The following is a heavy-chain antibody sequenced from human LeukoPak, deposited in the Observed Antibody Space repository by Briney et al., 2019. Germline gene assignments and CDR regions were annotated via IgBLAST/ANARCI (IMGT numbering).Heavy chain of an antibody. J-gene: IGHJ3*02. CDR3: ARGGYCSSTSCYDAFDI. CDR1: GYTFTGYY. Sequence: ASVKVSCKASGYTFTGYYMHWVRQAPGQGLEWMGRINPNSGGTNCMVTMTRDTSISTAYMELSRLRSDDTAVYYCARGGYCSSTSCYDAFDIWGQGTMVTVSS. V-gene: IGHV1-2*06. CDR2: INPNSGGT. D-gene: IGHD2-2*01.